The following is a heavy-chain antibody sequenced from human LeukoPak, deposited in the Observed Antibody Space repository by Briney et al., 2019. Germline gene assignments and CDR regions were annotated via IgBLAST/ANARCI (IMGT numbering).Heavy chain of an antibody. D-gene: IGHD1/OR15-1a*01. J-gene: IGHJ4*02. CDR2: IYHSGST. CDR3: ARERNNSNSPPDS. V-gene: IGHV4-4*02. Sequence: SGTLSLTCAVSGGSISSSHWWSWVRQPPGKGLEWIGEIYHSGSTHYNPSLKSRVTMSVDKSNNHFSLNLSSVTAADTAMYFCARERNNSNSPPDSWGQGTLVTVSS. CDR1: GGSISSSHW.